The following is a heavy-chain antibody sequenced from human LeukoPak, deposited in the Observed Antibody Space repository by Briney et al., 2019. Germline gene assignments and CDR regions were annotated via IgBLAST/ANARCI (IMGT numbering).Heavy chain of an antibody. V-gene: IGHV3-15*07. CDR2: IQNKADGGTT. CDR3: TTGVRSGYYPY. Sequence: GGSLRLSCEASGFTFSNAWMTWVRQTPGKGLEWVGRIQNKADGGTTDYAAPVKGRFIVSRDFSKNKVYLQMNSLTTEDTAVYYCTTGVRSGYYPYWGQGTLVTVSS. J-gene: IGHJ4*02. CDR1: GFTFSNAW. D-gene: IGHD3-22*01.